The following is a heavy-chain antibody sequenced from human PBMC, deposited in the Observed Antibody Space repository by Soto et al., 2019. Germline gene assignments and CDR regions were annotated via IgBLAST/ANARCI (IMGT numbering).Heavy chain of an antibody. CDR3: AKVRYSGYDHTIFDY. V-gene: IGHV3-23*01. CDR2: ISGSGGST. Sequence: GGSLRLSCAASGFTFSSYAMSWVRQAPGKGLEWVSAISGSGGSTYYADSVKGRFTISRDNSKNTLYLQMNSLRAEDTAVYYCAKVRYSGYDHTIFDYWGQGTLVTVSS. CDR1: GFTFSSYA. D-gene: IGHD5-12*01. J-gene: IGHJ4*02.